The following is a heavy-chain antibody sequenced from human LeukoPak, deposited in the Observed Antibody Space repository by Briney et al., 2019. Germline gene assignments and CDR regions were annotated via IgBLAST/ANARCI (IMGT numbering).Heavy chain of an antibody. V-gene: IGHV4-59*01. J-gene: IGHJ4*02. CDR1: GSSISSYY. CDR3: ARARTRLYYFDY. D-gene: IGHD2-2*01. CDR2: IYYSGST. Sequence: SETLSLTCTVSGSSISSYYWSWIRQPPGKGLEWIGYIYYSGSTNYNPSLKSRVTISVDTSKNQFSLKLSSVTAADTAVYYCARARTRLYYFDYWGQGTLVTVSS.